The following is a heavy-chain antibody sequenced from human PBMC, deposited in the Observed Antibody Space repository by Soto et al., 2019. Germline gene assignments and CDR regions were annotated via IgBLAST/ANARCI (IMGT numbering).Heavy chain of an antibody. CDR1: GGTFSSYA. D-gene: IGHD3-3*01. CDR2: IIPIFGTA. CDR3: ARSEALWSGYKDYYPGIEF. Sequence: QVQLVQSGAEVTKPGSSVKVSCKASGGTFSSYAISWLRQAPGQVLELMGGIIPIFGTANYAQKFQGRVTITADQSTSTAYMEPSSLKSEDTAVYYCARSEALWSGYKDYYPGIEFLGPGNTGPVFS. V-gene: IGHV1-69*01. J-gene: IGHJ6*02.